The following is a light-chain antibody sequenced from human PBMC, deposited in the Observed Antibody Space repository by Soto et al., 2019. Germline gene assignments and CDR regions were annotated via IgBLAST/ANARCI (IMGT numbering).Light chain of an antibody. CDR3: QQRSNWPRT. Sequence: EVVLTQSPGTLSLSPGEGATLSCRTSQSVVNYQLAWYRQKPGQAPSLLIYDASNRATGIPARFSGSGSGTDFTLTISSLEPEDFAVYYCQQRSNWPRTFGQGTKVDIK. CDR2: DAS. J-gene: IGKJ1*01. V-gene: IGKV3-11*01. CDR1: QSVVNY.